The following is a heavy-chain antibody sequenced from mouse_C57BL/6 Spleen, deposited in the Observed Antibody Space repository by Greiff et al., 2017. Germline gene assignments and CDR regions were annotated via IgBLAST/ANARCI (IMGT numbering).Heavy chain of an antibody. D-gene: IGHD2-1*01. CDR2: ISYDGSN. CDR1: GYSFTSCYF. J-gene: IGHJ4*01. V-gene: IGHV3-6*01. Sequence: ESGPGLVKPSPSLSLSCSVSGYSFTSCYFWYWIRPSPRILLELVGFISYDGSNNYKPSLKNRTTITRDTSKNQFFLKLNSVTTEDTATYYCAREGNYSYAMDYWGQGTSVTVSS. CDR3: AREGNYSYAMDY.